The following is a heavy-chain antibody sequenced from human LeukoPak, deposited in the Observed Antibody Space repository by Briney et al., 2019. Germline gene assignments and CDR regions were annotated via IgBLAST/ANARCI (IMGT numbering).Heavy chain of an antibody. CDR3: AREEMPGKFDY. Sequence: SETLSLTCAVYGGSFSGYYWSWIRQPPGKGLEWIGEINHSGSTNYYPSLKSRVPISVDTSKNQFSLKLSSVTAADTAMYFCAREEMPGKFDYWGQGTLVTVSS. J-gene: IGHJ4*02. CDR2: INHSGST. V-gene: IGHV4-34*01. D-gene: IGHD1-26*01. CDR1: GGSFSGYY.